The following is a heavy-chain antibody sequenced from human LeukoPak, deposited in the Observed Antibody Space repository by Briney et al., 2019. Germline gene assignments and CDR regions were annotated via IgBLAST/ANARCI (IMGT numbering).Heavy chain of an antibody. Sequence: GGSLRLSCAASGFTFSSYSMNWVRQAPGNGLEWVSSISSSSSYIYYADSVKGRFTISRDNAKNSLYLQMNSLRAEDTAVYYCARDPPPSYGSPGYYFDYWGQGTLVTVSS. D-gene: IGHD5-18*01. CDR1: GFTFSSYS. J-gene: IGHJ4*02. V-gene: IGHV3-21*01. CDR3: ARDPPPSYGSPGYYFDY. CDR2: ISSSSSYI.